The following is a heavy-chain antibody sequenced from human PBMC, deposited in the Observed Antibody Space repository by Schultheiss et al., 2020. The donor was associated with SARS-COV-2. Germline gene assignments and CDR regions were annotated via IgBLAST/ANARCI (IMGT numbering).Heavy chain of an antibody. CDR2: ISWNSGSI. J-gene: IGHJ6*02. CDR1: GFTFDDYA. Sequence: GGSLRLSCAASGFTFDDYAMHWVRQAPGKGLEWVSGISWNSGSIGYADSVKGRFTISRDNAKNSLYLQMNSLRAEDTAVYYCARPYYYGMDVWGQGTTVTVSS. CDR3: ARPYYYGMDV. V-gene: IGHV3-9*01.